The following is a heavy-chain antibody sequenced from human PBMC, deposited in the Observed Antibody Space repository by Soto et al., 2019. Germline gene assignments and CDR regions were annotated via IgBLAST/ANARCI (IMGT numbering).Heavy chain of an antibody. V-gene: IGHV5-51*01. J-gene: IGHJ4*02. CDR2: IYPGDSDT. CDR3: ARHVYHDF. Sequence: PGESLKISCQGSGYSFTNFWIGWVRQMPGKGLEWMGMIYPGDSDTRYSPSFQGQVTFSADKSISTAYLQWSSLKASDTAIYYCARHVYHDFWGQGTLVTSPQ. CDR1: GYSFTNFW.